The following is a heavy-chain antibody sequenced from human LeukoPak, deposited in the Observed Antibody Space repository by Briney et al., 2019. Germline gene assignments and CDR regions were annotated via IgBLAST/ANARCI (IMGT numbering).Heavy chain of an antibody. Sequence: SETLSLTCTVSGGSISSDTYFWSWIRQPAGKGLERIGRISSTGRTDYNPSLTSRVTISVDTSKNQFSLKLSSVTAADTAVYYCARDRYCYDSSTYYSAFHTWGQGTMVTVSS. CDR3: ARDRYCYDSSTYYSAFHT. J-gene: IGHJ3*02. D-gene: IGHD3-22*01. CDR2: ISSTGRT. CDR1: GGSISSDTYF. V-gene: IGHV4-61*02.